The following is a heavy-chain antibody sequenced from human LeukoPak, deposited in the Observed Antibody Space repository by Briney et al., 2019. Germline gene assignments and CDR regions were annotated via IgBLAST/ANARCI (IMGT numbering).Heavy chain of an antibody. V-gene: IGHV4-34*01. D-gene: IGHD5-18*01. CDR3: ARGWIQLWYFDY. J-gene: IGHJ4*02. CDR1: GGSFTDYY. CDR2: INHSGST. Sequence: SETLSLTCAVYGGSFTDYYWNWIRQPPGKGLEWIGEINHSGSTNYNPSLKSRVTISVDTSKNQFSLKLSSVTAADTAVYYCARGWIQLWYFDYWGQGTLVTVSS.